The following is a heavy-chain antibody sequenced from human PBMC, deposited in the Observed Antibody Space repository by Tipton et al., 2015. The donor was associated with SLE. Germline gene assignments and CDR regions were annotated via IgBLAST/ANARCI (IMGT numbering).Heavy chain of an antibody. CDR2: ISSSGSSI. CDR1: RFTFSDYY. J-gene: IGHJ5*02. Sequence: SLRLSCAASRFTFSDYYMNWIRQAPGKGLEWVSYISSSGSSIYYADSVRGRFTISRDNAKNSLSLQMNSLRAEDTAVYYCARDHRGFNPWGQGTLVTVSS. V-gene: IGHV3-11*04. CDR3: ARDHRGFNP.